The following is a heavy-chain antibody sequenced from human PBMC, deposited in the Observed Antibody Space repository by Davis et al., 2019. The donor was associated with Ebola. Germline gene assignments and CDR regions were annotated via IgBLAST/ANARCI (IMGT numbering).Heavy chain of an antibody. CDR2: IPYDGSNK. CDR3: ARDLGALGST. D-gene: IGHD1-26*01. V-gene: IGHV3-30*02. Sequence: PGGSLRLSCEVSGFTLSSYGMHWVRQAPGKGLERMAYIPYDGSNKFYADYVKGRFTISRDNSKNTLYLQMNGLRAEDTAVYYCARDLGALGSTWGQGTLVTVSS. CDR1: GFTLSSYG. J-gene: IGHJ5*02.